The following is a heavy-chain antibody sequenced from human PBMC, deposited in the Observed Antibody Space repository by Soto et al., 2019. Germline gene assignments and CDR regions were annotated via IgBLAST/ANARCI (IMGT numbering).Heavy chain of an antibody. CDR3: ASRTVPLMSVAARPGGVDY. CDR1: GGSFSGYY. D-gene: IGHD6-6*01. V-gene: IGHV4-34*02. CDR2: INHSGST. Sequence: QVHLQQWGAGLLKPSETLSLTCAVYGGSFSGYYWSWIRQPPGQGLERIAEINHSGSTDYNPSLRSRVTVSVDTSKNPFSLKLNSVTAADSAVYDCASRTVPLMSVAARPGGVDYWGQGTLVTVSS. J-gene: IGHJ4*02.